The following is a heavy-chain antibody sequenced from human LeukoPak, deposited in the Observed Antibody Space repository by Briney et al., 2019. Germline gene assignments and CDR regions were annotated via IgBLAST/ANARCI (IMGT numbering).Heavy chain of an antibody. J-gene: IGHJ5*02. CDR2: ISGSGGST. Sequence: PGGSLRLSCAASGFSFSTYWMSWVRQAPGKGLEWVSSISGSGGSTYYADSVKGRFTISRDNSKNTVYLQMNSLRAEDTAVYYCAKMWGFGYGLPWFDPWGQGTLVTASS. CDR3: AKMWGFGYGLPWFDP. D-gene: IGHD5-12*01. CDR1: GFSFSTYW. V-gene: IGHV3-23*01.